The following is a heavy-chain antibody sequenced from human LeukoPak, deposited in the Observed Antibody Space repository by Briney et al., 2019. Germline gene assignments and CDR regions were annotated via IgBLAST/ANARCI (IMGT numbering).Heavy chain of an antibody. CDR3: ARDANGDYGYWFDP. CDR1: GFTFRDYY. Sequence: PGGSLRLSRAASGFTFRDYYVSWIRQAPGKGLEWVSYISSSGSTIYYADSVKGRFTISRDNAKSSLYLQMNSLRAEDTAVYYCARDANGDYGYWFDPWGQGTLVTVSS. CDR2: ISSSGSTI. D-gene: IGHD4-17*01. J-gene: IGHJ5*02. V-gene: IGHV3-11*04.